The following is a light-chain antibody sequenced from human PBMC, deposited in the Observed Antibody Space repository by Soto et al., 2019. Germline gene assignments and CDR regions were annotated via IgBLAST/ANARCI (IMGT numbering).Light chain of an antibody. CDR1: QSVRKY. V-gene: IGKV3-11*01. CDR2: DAS. CDR3: QQRYNWPWP. Sequence: VVTQSPATLSLSPGERVTLSCRASQSVRKYLGWYQQKPGQAPRLLIYDASNRATDIPPRFSGSGSGTDFTLTISALEPEDLAVYYCQQRYNWPWPFSQGTKVDIK. J-gene: IGKJ1*01.